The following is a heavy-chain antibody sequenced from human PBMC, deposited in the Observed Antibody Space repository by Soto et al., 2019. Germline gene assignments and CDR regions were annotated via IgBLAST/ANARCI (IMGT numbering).Heavy chain of an antibody. D-gene: IGHD1-26*01. CDR1: GASTVSHYH. J-gene: IGHJ4*02. CDR2: IFNSGTT. CDR3: ALALGPTTGLDY. V-gene: IGHV4-31*02. Sequence: LSLTCSVSGASTVSHYHWTWIRQPPGKGLEWMGYIFNSGTTFYNPSLTSRLSISMDTSGNHFSLELRSVTAADTAVYYCALALGPTTGLDYWGQGTLVTVS.